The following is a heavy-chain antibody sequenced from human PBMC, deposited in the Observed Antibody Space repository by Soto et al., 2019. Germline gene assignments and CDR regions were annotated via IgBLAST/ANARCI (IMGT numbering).Heavy chain of an antibody. Sequence: SETLSLTCTVSGGSISSGGYYWSWIRQHPGKGLEWIGYIYYSGSTYYNPSLKSRVTISVDTSKNQFSLKLSSVTAADTAVYYCARTDYYDSSGYYPPLRYWGQGTLVTVSS. CDR1: GGSISSGGYY. CDR3: ARTDYYDSSGYYPPLRY. CDR2: IYYSGST. J-gene: IGHJ4*02. D-gene: IGHD3-22*01. V-gene: IGHV4-31*03.